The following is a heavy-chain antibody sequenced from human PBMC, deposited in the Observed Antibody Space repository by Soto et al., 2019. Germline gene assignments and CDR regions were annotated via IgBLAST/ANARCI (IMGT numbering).Heavy chain of an antibody. CDR2: MNPNSGNT. CDR1: GYTFTSYD. Sequence: ASVKVSCKASGYTFTSYDINWVRQATGQGLEWMGWMNPNSGNTGYAQKFQGRVTMTRNTSISTAYMELSSLRSEDTAVYYYARGTVTALYSSSSLRYYYYMDVWGKGTTVTVSS. D-gene: IGHD6-6*01. CDR3: ARGTVTALYSSSSLRYYYYMDV. V-gene: IGHV1-8*01. J-gene: IGHJ6*03.